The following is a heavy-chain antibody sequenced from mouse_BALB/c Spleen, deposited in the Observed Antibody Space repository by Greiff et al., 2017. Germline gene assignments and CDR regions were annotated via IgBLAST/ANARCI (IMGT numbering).Heavy chain of an antibody. CDR1: GFTFSSFG. Sequence: EVQLVESGGGLVQPGGSRKLSCAASGFTFSSFGMHWVRQAPEKGLEWVAYISSGSSTIYYADTVKGRFTISRDNPKNTLFLQMTSLRSEDTAMYYCARGGLNFLYAMDYWGQGTSVTVSS. CDR3: ARGGLNFLYAMDY. D-gene: IGHD1-3*01. V-gene: IGHV5-17*02. J-gene: IGHJ4*01. CDR2: ISSGSSTI.